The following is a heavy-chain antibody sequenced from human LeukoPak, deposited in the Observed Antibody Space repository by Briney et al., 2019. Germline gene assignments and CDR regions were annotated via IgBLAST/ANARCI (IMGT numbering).Heavy chain of an antibody. CDR2: IGIDTGNT. CDR3: ARDHNYAFDN. D-gene: IGHD1-1*01. J-gene: IGHJ4*02. CDR1: GFPFIEYS. V-gene: IGHV3-48*01. Sequence: GGSLRPSCTASGFPFIEYSMNWVRQAPGKGLEWISYIGIDTGNTKYADSVRGRFTISADKAKNSLYLQMNSLRVEDTAVYYCARDHNYAFDNWGQGTLVSVAS.